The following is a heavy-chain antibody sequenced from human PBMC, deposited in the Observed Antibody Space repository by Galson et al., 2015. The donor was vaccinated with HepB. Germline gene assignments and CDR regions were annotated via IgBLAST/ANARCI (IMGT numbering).Heavy chain of an antibody. CDR2: INPNSGGT. CDR1: GYTFTGYY. J-gene: IGHJ4*02. Sequence: SVKVSCKASGYTFTGYYMHWVRQAPGQGLEWMGRINPNSGGTNYAQKFQGRVTMTRDTSISTAYMELSSLRSEDTAVYYCAREQQPYCSSTSCYGGYFDYWGQGTLVTVSS. V-gene: IGHV1-2*06. D-gene: IGHD2-2*01. CDR3: AREQQPYCSSTSCYGGYFDY.